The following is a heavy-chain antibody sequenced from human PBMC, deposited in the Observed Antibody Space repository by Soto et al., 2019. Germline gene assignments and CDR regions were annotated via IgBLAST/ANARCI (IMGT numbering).Heavy chain of an antibody. D-gene: IGHD1-26*01. CDR2: IYYSGTT. CDR1: GYSISSSNW. CDR3: ARREIQGPIDY. V-gene: IGHV4-28*01. Sequence: QVQLQESGPGLVKPSDTLSLTCAVSGYSISSSNWWGWIRQPPGKGLEWIGYIYYSGTTYYNPSLQRRVPMSVDTPNDQFSLKLTSVTAVDPAVYYCARREIQGPIDYWGQGTLVTVSS. J-gene: IGHJ4*02.